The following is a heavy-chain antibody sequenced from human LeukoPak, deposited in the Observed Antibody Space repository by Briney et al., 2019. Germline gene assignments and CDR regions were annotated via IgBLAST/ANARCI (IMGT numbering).Heavy chain of an antibody. J-gene: IGHJ4*02. CDR1: GYTLTELS. V-gene: IGHV3-30*18. Sequence: SCKVCGYTLTELSMHWVRQAPGKGLEWVAVISYDGSNKYYADSVKGRFTISRDNSKNTLYLQMNSLRAEDTAVYYCAKSNYGDYVAPAGYWGQGTLVTVSS. CDR2: ISYDGSNK. D-gene: IGHD4-17*01. CDR3: AKSNYGDYVAPAGY.